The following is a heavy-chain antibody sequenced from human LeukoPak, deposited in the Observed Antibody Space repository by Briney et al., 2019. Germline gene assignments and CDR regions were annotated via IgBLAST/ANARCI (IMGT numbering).Heavy chain of an antibody. CDR1: GGSISSYY. V-gene: IGHV4-4*09. D-gene: IGHD6-6*01. Sequence: SETLSLTCTVSGGSISSYYWSWIRQPPGKGLEWIWYIYTSGRTNYNPSLKSRVTISVDTSKNQFSLKLSSVTAADTAVYYCARHLVGWFDPWGQGTLVTVSS. CDR3: ARHLVGWFDP. CDR2: IYTSGRT. J-gene: IGHJ5*02.